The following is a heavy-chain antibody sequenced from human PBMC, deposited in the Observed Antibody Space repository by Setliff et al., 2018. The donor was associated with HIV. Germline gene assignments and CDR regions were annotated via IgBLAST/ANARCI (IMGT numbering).Heavy chain of an antibody. CDR2: IYYSGST. V-gene: IGHV4-31*03. CDR1: GDSITSGGFY. J-gene: IGHJ4*02. Sequence: PSETLSLTCTVSGDSITSGGFYWSWVRQHPGKGLEWIGYIYYSGSTYYNPSLKSRVTISVDTSKNQFSLKLSSVTAADTAVYFCARGRGSSSSWPIDYWGQGTLVTVSS. CDR3: ARGRGSSSSWPIDY. D-gene: IGHD6-13*01.